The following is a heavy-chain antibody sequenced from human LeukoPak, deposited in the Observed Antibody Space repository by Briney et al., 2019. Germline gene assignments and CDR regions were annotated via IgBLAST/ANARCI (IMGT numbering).Heavy chain of an antibody. D-gene: IGHD6-13*01. Sequence: SETLSLTCTVSGGSISSSTYYWGWIRQPPGKGLEWIGSIYYSGSTYYNPSLKSRVTISVHTSKNRFSLKLSSVTAADTAVYYCARSRIAAAIRGWFDPWGQGTLVTVCS. J-gene: IGHJ5*02. CDR2: IYYSGST. CDR3: ARSRIAAAIRGWFDP. V-gene: IGHV4-39*01. CDR1: GGSISSSTYY.